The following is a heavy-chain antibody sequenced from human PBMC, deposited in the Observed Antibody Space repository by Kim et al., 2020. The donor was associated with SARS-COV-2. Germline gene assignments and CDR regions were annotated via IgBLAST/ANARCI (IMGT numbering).Heavy chain of an antibody. CDR2: ISYDGSNK. Sequence: GGSLRLSCAASGFTFSSYGMHWVRQAPGKGLEGVAIISYDGSNKYYADSVKGRFTISRDNSKNTLYLQMNSLRAEDTAMYYCAKEGNYYDSSGYLGGMDVWGQWTTVTVSS. J-gene: IGHJ6*02. CDR1: GFTFSSYG. D-gene: IGHD3-22*01. V-gene: IGHV3-30*18. CDR3: AKEGNYYDSSGYLGGMDV.